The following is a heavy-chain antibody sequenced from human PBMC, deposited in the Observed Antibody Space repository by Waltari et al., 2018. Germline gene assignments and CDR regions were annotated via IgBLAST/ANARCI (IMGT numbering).Heavy chain of an antibody. CDR2: IYHSGST. CDR3: ASATVTTPPYYFDY. CDR1: GYSISSGYY. V-gene: IGHV4-38-2*01. Sequence: QVQLQESGPGLVKPSETLSLTCDVSGYSISSGYYWGWIRQPPGKGLEWLGSIYHSGSTYYNPSLKSRVTISVDTSKNQFSLKLSSVTAADTAVYYCASATVTTPPYYFDYWGQGTLVTVSS. J-gene: IGHJ4*02. D-gene: IGHD4-17*01.